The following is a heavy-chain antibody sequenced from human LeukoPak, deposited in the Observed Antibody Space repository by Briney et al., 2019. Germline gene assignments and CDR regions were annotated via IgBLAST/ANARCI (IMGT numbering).Heavy chain of an antibody. J-gene: IGHJ4*02. D-gene: IGHD3-3*01. CDR3: ARTSGYYNTYFDY. V-gene: IGHV1-18*01. CDR1: GYTFTSFG. CDR2: ISAYNGNT. Sequence: ASVKVSCKASGYTFTSFGISWLRQAPGQGLEWMGWISAYNGNTNYTQKVQGRVTMTTDTSTSTGYMELRSLRSDDTAVYFCARTSGYYNTYFDYWGQGTLVTVSS.